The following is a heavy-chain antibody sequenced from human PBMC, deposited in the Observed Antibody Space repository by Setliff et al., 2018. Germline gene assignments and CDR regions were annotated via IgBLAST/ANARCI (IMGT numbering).Heavy chain of an antibody. Sequence: TSETLSLTCTVYGGSFSDYYWGWIRQPPGKGLEWIAEINHSGSTNYNPSLKRRVTISVDTTKNQFSLQLNSVTAADTAVYYCARDPSSVAARPGYWGQGTLVTVSS. D-gene: IGHD6-6*01. V-gene: IGHV4-34*01. J-gene: IGHJ4*02. CDR3: ARDPSSVAARPGY. CDR2: INHSGST. CDR1: GGSFSDYY.